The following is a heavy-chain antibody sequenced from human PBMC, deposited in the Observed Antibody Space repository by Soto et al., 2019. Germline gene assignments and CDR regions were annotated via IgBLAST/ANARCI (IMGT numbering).Heavy chain of an antibody. D-gene: IGHD6-19*01. V-gene: IGHV3-74*01. CDR1: GFTFSGFW. CDR2: INGDGSVT. J-gene: IGHJ4*02. CDR3: VRVKATSGWGAFDY. Sequence: EVELVESGGGLVQPGGSRRLSCTASGFTFSGFWMHWGRQAPGKGLVWVSRINGDGSVTNYADSVKGRFTISRDNAKNTLYLQRNSLRVEDTAVYYCVRVKATSGWGAFDYWGQGTLVTVSS.